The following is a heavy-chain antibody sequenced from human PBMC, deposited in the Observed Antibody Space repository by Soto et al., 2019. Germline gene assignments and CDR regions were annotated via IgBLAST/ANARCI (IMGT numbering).Heavy chain of an antibody. J-gene: IGHJ4*02. CDR2: IRSKANSYAT. CDR1: GFTFSGSA. Sequence: PGGSLRLSCAASGFTFSGSAMHWVRQASGKGLEWVGRIRSKANSYATAYAASVKGRFTISRDDSKNTAYLQMNSLKTEDTAVYYCTTWFGLPMGPGYWGQGTLVTVSS. D-gene: IGHD3-10*01. CDR3: TTWFGLPMGPGY. V-gene: IGHV3-73*01.